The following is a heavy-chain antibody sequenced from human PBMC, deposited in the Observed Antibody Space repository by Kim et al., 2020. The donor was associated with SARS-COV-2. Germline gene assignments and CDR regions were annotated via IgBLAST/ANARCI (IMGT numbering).Heavy chain of an antibody. CDR1: GFDFEDYM. J-gene: IGHJ4*02. D-gene: IGHD5-12*01. CDR3: AKGGRDGGLDY. CDR2: ISWDGATT. Sequence: GGSLRLSCAASGFDFEDYMMHWVRQSPGKGLEWISLISWDGATTPYADSVKGRFTISRDNSKNSLYLLMTSLQSEDTGLYFCAKGGRDGGLDYWGQGTLVSVSS. V-gene: IGHV3-43*01.